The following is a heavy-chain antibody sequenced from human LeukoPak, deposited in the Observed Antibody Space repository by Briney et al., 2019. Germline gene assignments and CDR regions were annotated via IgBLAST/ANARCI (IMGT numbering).Heavy chain of an antibody. Sequence: SQTLSLTCTVSGGSISSGGYYWSWIRQHPGKGLEWIGYIYYSGSTYYNPSLKSRVTISVDTSKNQFSLKLSSVTAADTAVYYCARGGYLHVGHFDYWGQGTLVTVSS. V-gene: IGHV4-31*03. CDR2: IYYSGST. CDR1: GGSISSGGYY. J-gene: IGHJ4*02. D-gene: IGHD1-1*01. CDR3: ARGGYLHVGHFDY.